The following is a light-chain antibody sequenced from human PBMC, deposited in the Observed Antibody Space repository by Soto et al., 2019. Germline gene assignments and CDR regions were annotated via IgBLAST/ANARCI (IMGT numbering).Light chain of an antibody. CDR3: CSYAGSYPYV. CDR1: SSDVGGYHS. J-gene: IGLJ1*01. Sequence: QSALTQPRSVSGSPGQSVTISCTGTSSDVGGYHSVSWYQQYPDRAPKFIIYDVSKRPSGVPDRFSGSKSGNTASLTISGLQAEDEADYYCCSYAGSYPYVFGAGTKVIVL. V-gene: IGLV2-11*01. CDR2: DVS.